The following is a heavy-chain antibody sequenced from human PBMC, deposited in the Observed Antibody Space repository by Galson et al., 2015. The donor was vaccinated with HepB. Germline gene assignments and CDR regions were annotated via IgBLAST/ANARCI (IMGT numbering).Heavy chain of an antibody. CDR2: TWHDGSKS. V-gene: IGHV3-33*08. CDR3: ARHRSVRSSSWEAFDY. Sequence: SLRLSCAASGFAFDNYAMTWVRQAPGKGLEWVALTWHDGSKSFYATSVKGRFTIARDNSKNTLYLQMNSLRAEDTAVYYCARHRSVRSSSWEAFDYWGQGTLVTVSS. D-gene: IGHD6-13*01. J-gene: IGHJ4*02. CDR1: GFAFDNYA.